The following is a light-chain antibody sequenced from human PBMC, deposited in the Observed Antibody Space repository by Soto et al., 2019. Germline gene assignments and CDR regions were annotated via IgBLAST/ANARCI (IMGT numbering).Light chain of an antibody. CDR1: QSINSN. V-gene: IGKV3D-15*01. J-gene: IGKJ4*01. CDR3: QQYNDWPLT. CDR2: GAS. Sequence: EIVMTQSPATLSVSPGERVTLSCRASQSINSNLAWYQQKPGQGPRLLIHGASTRATDIPARFSGSGSGTEFSLTISSLQSEDFAVYNCQQYNDWPLTFGGGTRVEIK.